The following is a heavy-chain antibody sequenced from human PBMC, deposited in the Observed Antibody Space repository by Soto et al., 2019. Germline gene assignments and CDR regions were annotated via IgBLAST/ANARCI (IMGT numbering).Heavy chain of an antibody. V-gene: IGHV3-33*01. Sequence: QVQLVESGGGVVQPGRSLRLSCAASGFTFSSYGMHWVRQAPGKGLEWVAVIWYDGSNKYYADSVKGRFTISRDNSKNTLYLQMNSLRAEDTAVYYCARDRVPRPHHNWFDPWGQGTLVTVSS. J-gene: IGHJ5*02. CDR2: IWYDGSNK. CDR3: ARDRVPRPHHNWFDP. CDR1: GFTFSSYG. D-gene: IGHD3-10*01.